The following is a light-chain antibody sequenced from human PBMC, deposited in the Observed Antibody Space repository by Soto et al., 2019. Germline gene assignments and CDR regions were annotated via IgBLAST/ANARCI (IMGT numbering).Light chain of an antibody. CDR2: AAF. Sequence: DIQLTQSPSFLSPPIGESVTITCRASQVLSTSLAWSQVKPGKAPKLLIYAAFTLASGVPSRFSATVSGTEFILTTTSLHPEDFATYYCQQLFDSPITFGQGTRGEIK. CDR3: QQLFDSPIT. J-gene: IGKJ5*01. CDR1: QVLSTS. V-gene: IGKV1-9*01.